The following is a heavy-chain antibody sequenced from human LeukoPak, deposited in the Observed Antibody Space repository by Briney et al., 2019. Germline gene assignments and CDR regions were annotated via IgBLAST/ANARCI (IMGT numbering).Heavy chain of an antibody. CDR2: INNSSSTI. J-gene: IGHJ4*02. Sequence: GGSLRLSCAASGFTFSSYSMNWVRQAPGKGLEWVSYINNSSSTIYYGDSVKGRFTISRDNSKNTLYLQMNSLRAEDTAVYYCASCRDQVRCEPPWDFWGQGTLVTVSS. D-gene: IGHD2-2*01. CDR3: ASCRDQVRCEPPWDF. V-gene: IGHV3-48*04. CDR1: GFTFSSYS.